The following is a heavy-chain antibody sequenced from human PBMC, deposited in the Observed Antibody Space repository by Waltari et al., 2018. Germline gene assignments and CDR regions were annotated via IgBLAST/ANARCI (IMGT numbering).Heavy chain of an antibody. CDR1: GGSISSSIYY. J-gene: IGHJ4*02. CDR3: ARSSSWSPSFDY. V-gene: IGHV4-39*01. D-gene: IGHD6-13*01. CDR2: IYYSGST. Sequence: QLQLQESGPGLVKPSETLSLTCTVSGGSISSSIYYWGWIRQPPGKGLEWIGSIYYSGSTYYNPSRKSRGPISVDTSKNQFSLKLSSVTAADTAVYYCARSSSWSPSFDYWGQGTLVTVSS.